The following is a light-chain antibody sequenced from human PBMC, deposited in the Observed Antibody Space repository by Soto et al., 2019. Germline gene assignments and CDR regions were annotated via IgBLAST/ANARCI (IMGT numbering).Light chain of an antibody. V-gene: IGKV4-1*01. CDR2: WAS. J-gene: IGKJ4*01. Sequence: DIVMTQSPDSLAVSLGERATINCKSSQSVLLSSNNKNYLAWYQQKPGQPPKLLISWASIRESGVSDRFSGDGSGTDFTLSISRLQAEDVAVYYCQHYLQIPVTFGGGSRVEI. CDR1: QSVLLSSNNKNY. CDR3: QHYLQIPVT.